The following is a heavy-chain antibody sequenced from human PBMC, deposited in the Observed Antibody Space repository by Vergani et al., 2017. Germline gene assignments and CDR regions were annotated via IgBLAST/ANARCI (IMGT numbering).Heavy chain of an antibody. CDR1: GGSISSSSYY. Sequence: QLQLQESGPGLVKPSETLSLTCTVSGGSISSSSYYWGWIRQPPGKGLEWIGYIYYSGSTNYNPSLKSRVTISVDTSKNQFSLKLSSVTAADTAVYYCARASITIFGVVIPYYYYYMDVWGKGTTVTVSS. CDR3: ARASITIFGVVIPYYYYYMDV. V-gene: IGHV4-61*05. J-gene: IGHJ6*03. D-gene: IGHD3-3*01. CDR2: IYYSGST.